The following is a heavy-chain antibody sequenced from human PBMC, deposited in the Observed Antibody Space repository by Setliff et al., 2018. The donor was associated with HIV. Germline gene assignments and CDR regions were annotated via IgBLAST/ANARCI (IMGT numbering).Heavy chain of an antibody. Sequence: ASVKVSCKASGYTFTSYGISWVRQAPGQGLEWMGWISAYNGNTNYAQKLQGRVTMTTDTSTSTAYMELRSLRSDDTAVYYCARHMTTVATHYWYFDLWGRGTLVTVSS. J-gene: IGHJ2*01. V-gene: IGHV1-18*01. CDR1: GYTFTSYG. D-gene: IGHD4-17*01. CDR3: ARHMTTVATHYWYFDL. CDR2: ISAYNGNT.